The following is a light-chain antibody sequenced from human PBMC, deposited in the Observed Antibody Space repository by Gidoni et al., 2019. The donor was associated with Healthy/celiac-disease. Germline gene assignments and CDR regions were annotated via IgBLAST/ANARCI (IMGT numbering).Light chain of an antibody. CDR1: PSVSSN. CDR3: QQYNNCPHT. Sequence: SPGERATLSCRASPSVSSNLAWYQQQPGQAPRLLIYGASTRATVIPARFSGSGSGTEFTLTISSLQSEDFAVYYCQQYNNCPHTFGQGTKLGIK. CDR2: GAS. J-gene: IGKJ2*01. V-gene: IGKV3-15*01.